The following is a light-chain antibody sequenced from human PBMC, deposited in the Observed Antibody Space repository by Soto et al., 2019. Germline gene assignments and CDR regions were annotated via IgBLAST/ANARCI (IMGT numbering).Light chain of an antibody. J-gene: IGKJ1*01. Sequence: EVVMTQSPATLSLSPGERATLSYRATHSVSSSLAWYQQKPGQAPRLLISGAATRAAGIPARVSGSGSATESTLTISSLQSEDFAVYNCQHYNIWPWTFGQGSKVDIK. CDR1: HSVSSS. V-gene: IGKV3-15*01. CDR2: GAA. CDR3: QHYNIWPWT.